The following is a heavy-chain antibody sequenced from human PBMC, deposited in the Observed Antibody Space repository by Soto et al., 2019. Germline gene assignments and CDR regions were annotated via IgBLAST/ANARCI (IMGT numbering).Heavy chain of an antibody. CDR2: LRPYSGAT. Sequence: QVHLVQTGAEVRKPGASVKVSCTPSGYTFSDFSIHWVRQAPGQGLEWLGCLRPYSGATMTAQRFEGRVTMATNTPMGTAYMDLSCRRDDETARYYWARGSRITLFGVASFFSEGLDVWGQGKAVIVSS. J-gene: IGHJ6*02. CDR3: ARGSRITLFGVASFFSEGLDV. V-gene: IGHV1-2*02. CDR1: GYTFSDFS. D-gene: IGHD3-3*01.